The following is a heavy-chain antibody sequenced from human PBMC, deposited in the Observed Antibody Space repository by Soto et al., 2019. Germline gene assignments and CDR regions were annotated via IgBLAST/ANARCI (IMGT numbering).Heavy chain of an antibody. V-gene: IGHV3-23*01. CDR1: GFTFSSYA. D-gene: IGHD3-22*01. J-gene: IGHJ3*02. Sequence: GGALRLSCAASGFTFSSYAMSWVRQPPGKWREWVSAISGSGCSTYYADSVKGRVTIARDNSKNTLYLQMNSLSAEDTAVYSCAKDSYYSDSSGYYYVWYAFDIWGQGTMVTVSS. CDR3: AKDSYYSDSSGYYYVWYAFDI. CDR2: ISGSGCST.